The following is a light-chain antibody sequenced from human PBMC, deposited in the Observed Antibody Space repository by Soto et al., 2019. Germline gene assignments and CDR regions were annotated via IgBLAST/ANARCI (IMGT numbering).Light chain of an antibody. CDR1: SSDVGAYNF. J-gene: IGLJ1*01. V-gene: IGLV2-14*01. CDR3: SSYKTIKTYV. CDR2: DVG. Sequence: QSVLSQPASVSGSPGQSIAIFCTGTSSDVGAYNFVSWYQQHPDQAPKLILYDVGNRPPGVSNRFSGSKSGDSASLTISGLQAEDEADYYCSSYKTIKTYVFGTGTKVTVL.